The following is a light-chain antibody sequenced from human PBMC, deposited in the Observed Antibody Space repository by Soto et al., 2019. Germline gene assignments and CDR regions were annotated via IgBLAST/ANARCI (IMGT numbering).Light chain of an antibody. J-gene: IGLJ1*01. Sequence: QSVLTQPPSVSGAPGQRVTISCTGSSSNLGSGFDVQWYQQLPGTAPKLLIYANNIRPSGVPDRFSGSKSGSSASLAISGLQAEDEGDYYCQSYDSSLTGSYAFGTGTKLTVL. CDR1: SSNLGSGFD. CDR2: ANN. V-gene: IGLV1-40*01. CDR3: QSYDSSLTGSYA.